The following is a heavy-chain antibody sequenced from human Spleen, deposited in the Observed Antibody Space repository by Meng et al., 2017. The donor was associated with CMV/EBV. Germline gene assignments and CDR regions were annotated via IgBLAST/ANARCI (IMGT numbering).Heavy chain of an antibody. CDR2: INPSGGST. V-gene: IGHV1-46*01. CDR3: ARGGCSGGSCYPNWFDP. Sequence: YTLTSYYMHWVRQAPGQGLEWMGVINPSGGSTSYAQKFRGRVAMARDTSTSTVYMELSSLRSEDTAVYYCARGGCSGGSCYPNWFDPWGQGTLVTVSS. D-gene: IGHD2-15*01. J-gene: IGHJ5*02. CDR1: YTLTSYY.